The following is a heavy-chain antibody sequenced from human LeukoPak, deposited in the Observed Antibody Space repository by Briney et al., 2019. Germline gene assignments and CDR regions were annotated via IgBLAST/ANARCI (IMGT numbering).Heavy chain of an antibody. CDR1: GFTFSSYE. D-gene: IGHD6-13*01. CDR2: ISNSGSTI. V-gene: IGHV3-48*03. CDR3: ASELLAFSSSWDDY. J-gene: IGHJ4*02. Sequence: GGSLRLSCAASGFTFSSYEMNWVRQAPGKGLEWVSYISNSGSTIYYADSVKGRFTISRDNAKNSLYLQMNSLRAEDTAVYYCASELLAFSSSWDDYWGQGTLVTVSS.